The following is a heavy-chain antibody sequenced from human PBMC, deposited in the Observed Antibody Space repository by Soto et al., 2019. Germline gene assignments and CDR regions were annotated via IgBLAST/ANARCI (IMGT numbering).Heavy chain of an antibody. CDR1: GGSISSSSYY. CDR2: IYYSGST. V-gene: IGHV4-39*01. CDR3: ARHALGGYYYDSSGFDY. D-gene: IGHD3-22*01. J-gene: IGHJ4*02. Sequence: QLQLQESGPGLVKPSETLSLTCTVSGGSISSSSYYWGWIRQPPGKGLEWIGSIYYSGSTYYNPSLKGRVTISVDTSKNQFSLKLSSVTAADTAVYYCARHALGGYYYDSSGFDYWGQGTLVTVSS.